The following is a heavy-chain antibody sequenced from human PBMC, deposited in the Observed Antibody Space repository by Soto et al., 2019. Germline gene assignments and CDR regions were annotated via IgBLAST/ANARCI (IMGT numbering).Heavy chain of an antibody. CDR1: GGTFSSYA. J-gene: IGHJ6*02. CDR2: IIPIFDTA. V-gene: IGHV1-69*01. D-gene: IGHD6-6*01. Sequence: QVQLVQSGAEVKKPGSSVKVSCKASGGTFSSYAISWVRQAPGQGLEWMGGIIPIFDTANYAQKFQGRVTITADESTSTAYMELSSLRSEDTAVYYCARAYRIAARPSYYYGMDVWGQGTTVTVSS. CDR3: ARAYRIAARPSYYYGMDV.